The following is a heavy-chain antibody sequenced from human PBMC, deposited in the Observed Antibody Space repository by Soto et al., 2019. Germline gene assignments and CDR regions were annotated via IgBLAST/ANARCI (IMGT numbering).Heavy chain of an antibody. V-gene: IGHV3-30*18. D-gene: IGHD6-19*01. J-gene: IGHJ4*02. CDR3: AKGGRQWLVTSDFNY. Sequence: VQLVESGGGVVQPGRSLRLSCAASGFTFSDYAMHWVRQVPGKGLEWVAVVSHDGRNTHYEDSVQGRFTISRDSSKNTVSLEMTSLRAEDTAVYYCAKGGRQWLVTSDFNYWGQGALVTVSS. CDR2: VSHDGRNT. CDR1: GFTFSDYA.